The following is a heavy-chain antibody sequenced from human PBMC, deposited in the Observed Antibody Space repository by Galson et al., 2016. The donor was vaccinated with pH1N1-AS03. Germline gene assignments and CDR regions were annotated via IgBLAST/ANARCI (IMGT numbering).Heavy chain of an antibody. J-gene: IGHJ5*02. V-gene: IGHV3-21*01. Sequence: SCAASGFIFSAYPMNWVRQAPGKGLEWVSFIGTSSTYIYYADSVKGRFTISRDNMKKSLYLQLNSLRAEDTGIYYCARGRGWNYGGLDLWGQGTLVTVSS. CDR2: IGTSSTYI. D-gene: IGHD1-7*01. CDR3: ARGRGWNYGGLDL. CDR1: GFIFSAYP.